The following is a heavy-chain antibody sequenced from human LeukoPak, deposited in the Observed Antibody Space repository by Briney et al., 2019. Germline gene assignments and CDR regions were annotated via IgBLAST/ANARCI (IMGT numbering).Heavy chain of an antibody. V-gene: IGHV3-23*01. Sequence: GGSLRLSCAASGFPFSGHAMTWVRQAPGKGLEWVSAVIGSGGSTVYADSVKGRFTISRDNSKNTVFLQMNSLRAEDTAVYYCARGMVTKYDYWGQGTLVTVSS. D-gene: IGHD5-18*01. CDR2: VIGSGGST. CDR1: GFPFSGHA. CDR3: ARGMVTKYDY. J-gene: IGHJ4*02.